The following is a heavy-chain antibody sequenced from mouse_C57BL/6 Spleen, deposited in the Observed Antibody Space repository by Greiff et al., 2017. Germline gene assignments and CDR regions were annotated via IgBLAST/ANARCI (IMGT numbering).Heavy chain of an antibody. CDR2: IYPRDGST. J-gene: IGHJ1*03. CDR1: GYTFTDHT. CDR3: ARSWDYVGYFDV. V-gene: IGHV1-78*01. Sequence: VQGVESDAELVKPGASVKISCKVSGYTFTDHTIHWMKQRPEQGLEWIGYIYPRDGSTKYNEKFKGKATLTADKSSSTAYMQLNSLTSEDSAVYICARSWDYVGYFDVWGTGTTVTVSS. D-gene: IGHD1-1*01.